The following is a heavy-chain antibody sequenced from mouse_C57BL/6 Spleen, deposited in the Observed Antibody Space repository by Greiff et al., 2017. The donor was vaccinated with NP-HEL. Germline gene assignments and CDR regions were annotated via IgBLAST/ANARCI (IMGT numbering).Heavy chain of an antibody. CDR3: ARAGYYFDY. D-gene: IGHD3-2*02. V-gene: IGHV3-1*01. J-gene: IGHJ2*01. CDR2: ISYSGST. Sequence: VQLQQSGPGMVKPSQSLSLTCTVTGYSITSGYDWHWIRHFPGNKLEWMGYISYSGSTNYNPSLKSRISITHDTSKNHFFLKLNSVTTEDTATYYCARAGYYFDYWGQGTTLTVSS. CDR1: GYSITSGYD.